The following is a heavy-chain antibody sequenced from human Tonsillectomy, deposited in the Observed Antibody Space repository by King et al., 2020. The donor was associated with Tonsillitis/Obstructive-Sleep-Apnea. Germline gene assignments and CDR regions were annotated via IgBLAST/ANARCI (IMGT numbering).Heavy chain of an antibody. V-gene: IGHV3-49*05. CDR3: TREGAGFGVVITPPDYYYYYMDV. J-gene: IGHJ6*03. CDR2: IRSKAYGGTT. D-gene: IGHD3-3*01. CDR1: GFTFGDYA. Sequence: VQLVESGGGLVKPGRSLRLSCTASGFTFGDYALSWFRQAPGKGLEWVGFIRSKAYGGTTEYAASVKGRFTISSADSKSIAYLQMNILKTEDKAGYYFTREGAGFGVVITPPDYYYYYMDVWGKGTTVTVSS.